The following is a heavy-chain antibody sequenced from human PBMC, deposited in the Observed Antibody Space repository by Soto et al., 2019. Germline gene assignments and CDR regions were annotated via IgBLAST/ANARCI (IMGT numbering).Heavy chain of an antibody. CDR1: GGSFSGYY. V-gene: IGHV4-34*01. D-gene: IGHD2-15*01. CDR3: ARVGAVVVVAATGGGFDY. CDR2: INHSGST. Sequence: QVQLQQWGAGLLKPSETLSLTCAVYGGSFSGYYWSWIRQPPGKGLEWIGEINHSGSTNYNPSLKSRVTISVDTSKNQFSLKLSSVTAADTAVYYCARVGAVVVVAATGGGFDYWGQGTLVTVSS. J-gene: IGHJ4*02.